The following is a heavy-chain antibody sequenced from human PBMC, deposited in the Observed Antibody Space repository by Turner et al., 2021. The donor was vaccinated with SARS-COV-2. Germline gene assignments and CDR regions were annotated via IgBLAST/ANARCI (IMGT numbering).Heavy chain of an antibody. CDR3: AKDLGQLDWFDP. Sequence: GQLVESGGGVVQPGRSLRLSCAASGFTFSSYGMHWVRQAPGKGLEWVAVLSYDGSNKYYADSVKGRFTISRDNSKNTLYLQMNSLRAEDTAVYYCAKDLGQLDWFDPWGQGTLVTVSS. CDR1: GFTFSSYG. CDR2: LSYDGSNK. V-gene: IGHV3-30*18. D-gene: IGHD6-13*01. J-gene: IGHJ5*02.